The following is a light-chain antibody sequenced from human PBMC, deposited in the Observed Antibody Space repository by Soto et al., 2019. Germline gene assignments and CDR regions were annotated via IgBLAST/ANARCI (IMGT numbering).Light chain of an antibody. J-gene: IGLJ2*01. CDR2: EVT. CDR3: SSHGGINNVV. Sequence: QSALTQPPSASGSPGQSVTISCTGTSSDVGGYNYVSWYQQHPGKAPKLMIYEVTRRPSGVPDRFSGSKSGNTASLTVSGLQAEDEGDCFCSSHGGINNVVFGGGTKLTVL. V-gene: IGLV2-8*01. CDR1: SSDVGGYNY.